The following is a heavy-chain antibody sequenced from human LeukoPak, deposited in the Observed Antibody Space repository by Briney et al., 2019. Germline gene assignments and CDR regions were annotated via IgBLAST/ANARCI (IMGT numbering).Heavy chain of an antibody. CDR3: ARDPYGDWGGGDY. CDR1: GGSFSGYY. Sequence: SETLSLTCAVYGGSFSGYYWSWIRQPPGKGLEWIGEINHSGSTNYNPSLKSRVTISVDTSKNQFSLKLSSVTAADTAVYYCARDPYGDWGGGDYWGQGTLVTVSS. J-gene: IGHJ4*02. D-gene: IGHD4-17*01. V-gene: IGHV4-34*01. CDR2: INHSGST.